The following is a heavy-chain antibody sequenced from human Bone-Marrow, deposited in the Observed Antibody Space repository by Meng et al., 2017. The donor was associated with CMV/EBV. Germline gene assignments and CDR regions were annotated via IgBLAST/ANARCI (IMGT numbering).Heavy chain of an antibody. D-gene: IGHD2-21*02. CDR1: GGSISSSSYY. CDR3: ATSRGVCYATLGDF. J-gene: IGHJ4*02. Sequence: SETLSLTCTVSGGSISSSSYYWGWIRQPPGKGLEWIGSIYYSGSTYYNPSLKSRVTISVDTSKNPFPLKLSSVTAAATAVYCCATSRGVCYATLGDFWGQGTLVTVSS. V-gene: IGHV4-39*06. CDR2: IYYSGST.